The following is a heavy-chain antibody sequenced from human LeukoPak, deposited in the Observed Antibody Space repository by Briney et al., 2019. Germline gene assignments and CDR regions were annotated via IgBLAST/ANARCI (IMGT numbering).Heavy chain of an antibody. V-gene: IGHV1-3*01. CDR2: IHADSGNT. Sequence: ASVKVSSKTSGYTFTRCAVHWVRQAPGQRLEWMGWIHADSGNTKYSQKLQGRVTIARDTSASTIYMELSSLRFEDTAVYFCTIGLAGDWDAFDIWGLGTMVTVSS. D-gene: IGHD6-19*01. J-gene: IGHJ3*02. CDR1: GYTFTRCA. CDR3: TIGLAGDWDAFDI.